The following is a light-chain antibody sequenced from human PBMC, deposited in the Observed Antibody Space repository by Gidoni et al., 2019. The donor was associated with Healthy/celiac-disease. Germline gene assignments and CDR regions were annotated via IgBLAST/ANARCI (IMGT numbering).Light chain of an antibody. Sequence: DIQMTQSPSTLSASVADRDTITCRASQSISSWLPWYQQKPGKAPKLLIYKASSLESGVPSRFSGSGSGTEFTLTISSLQPDDFATYYCQQYNSYLWTFGQGTKVEIK. CDR2: KAS. CDR1: QSISSW. J-gene: IGKJ1*01. V-gene: IGKV1-5*03. CDR3: QQYNSYLWT.